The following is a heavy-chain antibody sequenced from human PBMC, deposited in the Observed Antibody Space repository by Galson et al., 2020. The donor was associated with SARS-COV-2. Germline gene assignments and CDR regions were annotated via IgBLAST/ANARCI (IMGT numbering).Heavy chain of an antibody. CDR3: TTLGYCSSTSCYTLSLGYYYYYYYMDV. V-gene: IGHV3-15*01. Sequence: GGSLRLSCAASGFTFSNAWMSWVRQAPGKGLEWVGRIKSKTDGGTTDYAAPVKGRFTISRDDSKNTLYLQMNSLKTEDTAVYYCTTLGYCSSTSCYTLSLGYYYYYYYMDVWGKGTTVTVSS. CDR2: IKSKTDGGTT. D-gene: IGHD2-2*02. J-gene: IGHJ6*03. CDR1: GFTFSNAW.